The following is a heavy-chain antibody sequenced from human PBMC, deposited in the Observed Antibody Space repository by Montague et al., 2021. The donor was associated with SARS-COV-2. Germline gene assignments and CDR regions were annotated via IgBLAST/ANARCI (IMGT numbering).Heavy chain of an antibody. CDR3: ANPKGAFDI. CDR2: ISGSGGTT. V-gene: IGHV3-23*01. Sequence: YLRLSCAASGLTFSNYAMSWVRQAPGKGPECVSGISGSGGTTYYADSVKGRFTISRDNTKNTLYLQMNSLRAEDTVVYYCANPKGAFDIWGQGTMVTVSS. CDR1: GLTFSNYA. J-gene: IGHJ3*02.